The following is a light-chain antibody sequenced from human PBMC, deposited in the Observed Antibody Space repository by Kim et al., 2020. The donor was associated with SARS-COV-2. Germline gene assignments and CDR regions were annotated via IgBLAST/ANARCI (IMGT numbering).Light chain of an antibody. V-gene: IGKV1-5*03. J-gene: IGKJ2*01. Sequence: SASVGDRVTSTCRASQSISSWLAWYQQKPGKAPKLLIYKASSLESGVPSRFSGSGSGTEFTLTISSLQPDDFATYYCQQYNSYQYTFGQGTKLEI. CDR3: QQYNSYQYT. CDR1: QSISSW. CDR2: KAS.